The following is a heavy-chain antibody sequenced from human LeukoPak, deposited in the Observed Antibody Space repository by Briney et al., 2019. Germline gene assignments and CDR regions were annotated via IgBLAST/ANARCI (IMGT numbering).Heavy chain of an antibody. J-gene: IGHJ3*02. Sequence: SETLSLTCTVSGGSISSGSYYWSWIRQPAGKGLEWIGRIYTSGSTNYNPPLKSRVTISVDTSKNQFSLKLSSVTAADTAVYYCARGLLILRFLAPDAFDIWGQGTMVTVSS. CDR1: GGSISSGSYY. V-gene: IGHV4-61*02. D-gene: IGHD3-3*01. CDR3: ARGLLILRFLAPDAFDI. CDR2: IYTSGST.